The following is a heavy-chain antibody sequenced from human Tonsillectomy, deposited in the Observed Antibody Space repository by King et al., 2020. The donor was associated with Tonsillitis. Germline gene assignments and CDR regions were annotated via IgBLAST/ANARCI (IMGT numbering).Heavy chain of an antibody. CDR3: ARDRQNIVVVVAAPENDY. CDR2: ISAYNGNT. Sequence: QLVQSGAEVKKPGASVKVSCKASGYSFTSYGISWVRQVPGQGLEWMGWISAYNGNTNYAQKLQDRVTMTTDTSTSTAYMELRSLSYDDTAVYYCARDRQNIVVVVAAPENDYWGQGTLVTVSS. V-gene: IGHV1-18*04. CDR1: GYSFTSYG. D-gene: IGHD2-15*01. J-gene: IGHJ4*02.